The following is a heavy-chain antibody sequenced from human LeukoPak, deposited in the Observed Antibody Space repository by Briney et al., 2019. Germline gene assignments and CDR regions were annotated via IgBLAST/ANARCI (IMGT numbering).Heavy chain of an antibody. CDR2: IYSGGST. Sequence: GGSLRLSCAASGFTVSSNYMSWVRQAPGKGLEWVSVIYSGGSTYYADSVKGRFTISRDNSKNTLYLQMNSLRAEDTAVYYCARNHYDWLGTAAFDIWGQGTMVTVPS. CDR1: GFTVSSNY. D-gene: IGHD3-22*01. V-gene: IGHV3-53*01. CDR3: ARNHYDWLGTAAFDI. J-gene: IGHJ3*02.